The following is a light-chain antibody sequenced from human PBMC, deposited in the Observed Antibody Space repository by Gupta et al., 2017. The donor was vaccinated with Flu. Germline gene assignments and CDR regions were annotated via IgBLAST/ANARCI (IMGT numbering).Light chain of an antibody. CDR2: DVS. CDR3: CSDAGSDTWV. V-gene: IGLV2-11*01. Sequence: QSALTQPRSVSGSPGQSVTISCTGTSSDVGSYNYVSWYQQDPGKAPKVMIYDVSKRPSGVPDRFSGSKSGNTASLTISGRKEEDEADYYCCSDAGSDTWVFGGGTKLTVL. J-gene: IGLJ2*01. CDR1: SSDVGSYNY.